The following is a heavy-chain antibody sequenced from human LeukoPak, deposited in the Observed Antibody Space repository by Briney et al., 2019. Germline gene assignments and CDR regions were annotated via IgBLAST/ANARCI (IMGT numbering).Heavy chain of an antibody. D-gene: IGHD1-1*01. J-gene: IGHJ4*02. Sequence: GGSLRLSCAASGFTFRDYWMHWVRQAPGKGLVWVSRINPDGSSAGYADSVKGRFTISRDNAKNTPYLQMNGLRAEDAAVFHCARQGYPGTPDYWGQGTLVTVSS. V-gene: IGHV3-74*01. CDR1: GFTFRDYW. CDR3: ARQGYPGTPDY. CDR2: INPDGSSA.